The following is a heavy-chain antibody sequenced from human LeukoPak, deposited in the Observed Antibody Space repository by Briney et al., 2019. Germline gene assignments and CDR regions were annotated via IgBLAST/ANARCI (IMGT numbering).Heavy chain of an antibody. CDR1: GFTFSSYG. J-gene: IGHJ6*04. D-gene: IGHD5-18*01. CDR3: AKDVGPDETAKYYYGMDV. V-gene: IGHV3-30*18. Sequence: PGGSLRLSCAASGFTFSSYGMHWVRQAPDKGLEWVAVISYDGSNKYYADSVKGRFTISRDNSKNTLYLQMNSLRAEDTAVYYCAKDVGPDETAKYYYGMDVWGKGTTVTVSS. CDR2: ISYDGSNK.